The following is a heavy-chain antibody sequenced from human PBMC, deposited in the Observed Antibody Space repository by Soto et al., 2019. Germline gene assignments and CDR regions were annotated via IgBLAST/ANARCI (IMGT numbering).Heavy chain of an antibody. Sequence: QLQLQESGPGLVKPSETLSLTCTVSGGSISSSSYYWGWIRQPPGKGLEWIGSIYYSGSTYYNPSLKSRVTIPVDTSKHQFSLRLSSVTAADTAVYYCARHADSSGRDAFDIWGQGTMVTVSS. CDR1: GGSISSSSYY. V-gene: IGHV4-39*01. J-gene: IGHJ3*02. CDR3: ARHADSSGRDAFDI. CDR2: IYYSGST. D-gene: IGHD3-22*01.